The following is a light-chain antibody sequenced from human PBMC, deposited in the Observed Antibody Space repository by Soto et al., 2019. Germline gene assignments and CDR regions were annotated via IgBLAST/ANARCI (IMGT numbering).Light chain of an antibody. Sequence: SYELTQPPSVSVAPGQTARITCGGNNIGSKSVHWYQQKPGQAPVLVVYDDSDRPSGTPERFSGSNSGNTATLTISRVEAGDEADYYCQVWDSRSDHVVFGGGTKLTVL. CDR1: NIGSKS. J-gene: IGLJ2*01. CDR2: DDS. CDR3: QVWDSRSDHVV. V-gene: IGLV3-21*02.